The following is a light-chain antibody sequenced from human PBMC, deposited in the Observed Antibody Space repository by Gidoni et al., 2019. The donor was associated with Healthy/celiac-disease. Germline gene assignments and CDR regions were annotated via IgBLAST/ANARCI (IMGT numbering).Light chain of an antibody. V-gene: IGKV4-1*01. CDR2: WAS. J-gene: IGKJ3*01. Sequence: DIVMTQSPDSLAVSLGERATINCKSSQSVLYSSNNKNYLAWYQQKPGQPPKLLIYWASTRESGVPDRFSGSGSGTDFTLTISSLQAEDVAVYYCQRYYSTPFTLDPGTKVDIK. CDR1: QSVLYSSNNKNY. CDR3: QRYYSTPFT.